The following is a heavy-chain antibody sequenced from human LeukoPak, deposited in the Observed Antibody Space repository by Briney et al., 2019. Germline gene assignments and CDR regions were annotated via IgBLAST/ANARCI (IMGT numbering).Heavy chain of an antibody. J-gene: IGHJ4*02. V-gene: IGHV1-46*01. D-gene: IGHD3-10*01. CDR1: GYTFTSYY. CDR2: INPSGGST. Sequence: ASVKVSCKASGYTFTSYYMHWVRQAPGQGLEWMGIINPSGGSTNYAQKFQGRVTITADTSATTAYMELSSLRSEDTAVYYCARDLELRGAWGQGTLVTVSS. CDR3: ARDLELRGA.